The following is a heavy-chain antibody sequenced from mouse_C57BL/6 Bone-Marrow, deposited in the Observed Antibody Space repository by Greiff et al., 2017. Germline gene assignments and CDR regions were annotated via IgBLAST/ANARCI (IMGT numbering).Heavy chain of an antibody. CDR3: ATIITAGY. V-gene: IGHV14-4*01. CDR2: IDPENGDT. Sequence: EVQLVESGAELVRPGASVKLSCTASGFNIKDDYMHWVKQRPEQGLEWIGWIDPENGDTKYASKFQGKATITADTSSNTAYLQLSSLTSEDTAVXYCATIITAGYWGQGTTLTVAS. J-gene: IGHJ2*01. D-gene: IGHD1-2*01. CDR1: GFNIKDDY.